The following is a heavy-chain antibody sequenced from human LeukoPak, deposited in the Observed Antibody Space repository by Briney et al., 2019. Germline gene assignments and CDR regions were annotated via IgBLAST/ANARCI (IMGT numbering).Heavy chain of an antibody. CDR3: VVVTRG. D-gene: IGHD3-22*01. CDR1: GFTVSSNY. V-gene: IGHV3-66*02. Sequence: GGSLRLSCAASGFTVSSNYVSWVRQAPGKGLEWVSVIYSGGSTYYADSVKGRFTISKDNSKNTLYLQMNSLRAEDTAVYYCVVVTRGWGQGTLFTVSS. J-gene: IGHJ4*02. CDR2: IYSGGST.